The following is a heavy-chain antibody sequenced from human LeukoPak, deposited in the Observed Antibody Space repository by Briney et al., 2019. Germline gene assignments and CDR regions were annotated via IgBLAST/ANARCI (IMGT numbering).Heavy chain of an antibody. CDR2: ISSSASTI. V-gene: IGHV3-11*04. CDR3: ARGLRWNDY. J-gene: IGHJ4*02. CDR1: GFTFSDTY. D-gene: IGHD4-23*01. Sequence: PGGSLRLSCAASGFTFSDTYMSWIRQAPGKGLEWVSYISSSASTIYYTDSVKGRFTISRDSAKNSLYLQLNSLRAEDTAVYYCARGLRWNDYWGQGTLVAVSS.